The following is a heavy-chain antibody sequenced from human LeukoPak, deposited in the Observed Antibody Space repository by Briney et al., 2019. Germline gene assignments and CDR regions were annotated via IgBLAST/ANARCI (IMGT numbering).Heavy chain of an antibody. D-gene: IGHD6-19*01. CDR1: GGSISSNKW. CDR2: IKSKTDGGTT. V-gene: IGHV3-15*01. Sequence: PSETLSLTCAVSGGSISSNKWWSWVRQPPGKGLEWVGRIKSKTDGGTTDYAAPVKGRFTISRDDSKNTLYLQMNSLKTEDTAVYYCTTDQGLGGWYGVDYWGQGTLVTVSS. J-gene: IGHJ4*02. CDR3: TTDQGLGGWYGVDY.